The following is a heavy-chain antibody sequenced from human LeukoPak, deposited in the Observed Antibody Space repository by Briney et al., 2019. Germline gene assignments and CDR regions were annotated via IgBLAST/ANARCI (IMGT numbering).Heavy chain of an antibody. CDR1: GYTFTSYA. CDR3: ARGAGFAEALPEY. Sequence: ASVKVSCKASGYTFTSYAIQWVRQAPGQRLEWMGWINAGHGNTKYSQKFQGRVTFTRDTSASTAYMELSSLRSEGTAVYYCARGAGFAEALPEYWGQGTLLTVSS. J-gene: IGHJ4*02. CDR2: INAGHGNT. D-gene: IGHD6-19*01. V-gene: IGHV1-3*01.